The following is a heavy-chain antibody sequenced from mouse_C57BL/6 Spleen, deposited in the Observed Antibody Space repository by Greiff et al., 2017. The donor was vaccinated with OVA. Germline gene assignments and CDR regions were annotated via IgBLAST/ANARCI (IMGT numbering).Heavy chain of an antibody. CDR3: VRDGSSYWYFDV. CDR2: IRSKSNNYAT. J-gene: IGHJ1*03. D-gene: IGHD1-1*01. V-gene: IGHV10-1*01. Sequence: VQRVESGGGLVQPKGSLKLSCAASGFSFNTYAMNWVRQAPGKGLEWVARIRSKSNNYATYYADSVKDRFTIARDDSESMLYLQMNNLKTEDTAMYYCVRDGSSYWYFDVWGTGTTVTVSS. CDR1: GFSFNTYA.